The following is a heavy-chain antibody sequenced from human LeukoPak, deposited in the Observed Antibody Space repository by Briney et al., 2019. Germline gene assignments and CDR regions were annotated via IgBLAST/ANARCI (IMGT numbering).Heavy chain of an antibody. CDR2: IIPIFGTA. V-gene: IGHV1-69*06. CDR1: GFTFSSYA. Sequence: PGGSLRLSCAASGFTFSSYAISWVRQAPGQGLEWMGGIIPIFGTANYAQKFQGRVTITVDKSTSTAYMELSSLRSVDTAVYYCARVGDDCSGGSCYSGDDYWGQGTLVTVSS. CDR3: ARVGDDCSGGSCYSGDDY. J-gene: IGHJ4*02. D-gene: IGHD2-15*01.